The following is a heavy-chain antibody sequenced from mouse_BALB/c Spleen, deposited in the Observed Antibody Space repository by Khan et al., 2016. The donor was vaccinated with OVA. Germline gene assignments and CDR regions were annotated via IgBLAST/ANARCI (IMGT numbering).Heavy chain of an antibody. J-gene: IGHJ3*01. Sequence: VQLQESGAELARPGASVKMSCKASGYTFTSYTIHWIKLRPGQGLEWIGSINPSNGYTNYNQKFKDKATLTADKSSTTAYMQLSSLTSDDSAVYNCVRDGAYHRNDGWFAYWGQGTLVTVSA. CDR2: INPSNGYT. V-gene: IGHV1-4*01. CDR3: VRDGAYHRNDGWFAY. CDR1: GYTFTSYT. D-gene: IGHD2-14*01.